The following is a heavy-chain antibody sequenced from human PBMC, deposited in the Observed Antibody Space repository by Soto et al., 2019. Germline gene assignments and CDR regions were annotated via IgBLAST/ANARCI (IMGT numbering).Heavy chain of an antibody. CDR1: GYSFSNYW. Sequence: GESLKISCQGYGYSFSNYWIGWVRQMPAKGLEWMGIIYPGDSDTRYSPSFEGQVTISADKSISTAYLQWSSLKASDTAIYYCARGDSTPYYYYGMDVWGQGTTVTVSS. V-gene: IGHV5-51*01. CDR3: ARGDSTPYYYYGMDV. CDR2: IYPGDSDT. D-gene: IGHD3-10*01. J-gene: IGHJ6*02.